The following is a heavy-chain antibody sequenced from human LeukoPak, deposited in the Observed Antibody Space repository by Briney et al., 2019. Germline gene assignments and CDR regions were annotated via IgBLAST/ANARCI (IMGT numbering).Heavy chain of an antibody. V-gene: IGHV1-69*13. D-gene: IGHD1-26*01. CDR2: IIPIFGTA. CDR1: GGTFSSYA. J-gene: IGHJ3*02. CDR3: ARDLRIVGATQDAFDI. Sequence: ASVKVSCKASGGTFSSYAISWVRQAPGQGLEWMGGIIPIFGTANCAQKFQGRVTITADESTSTAYMELSSLRSEDTAVYYCARDLRIVGATQDAFDIWGQGTMVTVSS.